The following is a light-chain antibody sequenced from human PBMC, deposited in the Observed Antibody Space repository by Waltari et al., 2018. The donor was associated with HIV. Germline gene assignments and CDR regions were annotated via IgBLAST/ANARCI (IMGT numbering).Light chain of an antibody. CDR3: QQYNGWPRT. CDR2: GAS. CDR1: QNVITN. V-gene: IGKV3-15*01. Sequence: EIVMTQSPATLSVSPGERVTTSCRASQNVITNLAWYQQKPGQAPSLLIYGASTRASGIPARFTGGGSGSDFTLTINSLQSEDCGLYYCQQYNGWPRTFGQGTKV. J-gene: IGKJ1*01.